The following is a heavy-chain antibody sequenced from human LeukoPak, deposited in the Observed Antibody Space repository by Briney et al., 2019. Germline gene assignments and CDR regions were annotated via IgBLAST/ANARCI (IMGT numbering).Heavy chain of an antibody. Sequence: QPGGSLRLSCAASGFTFSTYWMGWVRQAPGKGLEWVAVISYDGSNKYYADSVKGRFTISRDNSKNTLYLQMNSLRAEDTAVYYCARDKRAVAGRDLDYWGQGTLVTVSS. D-gene: IGHD6-19*01. CDR2: ISYDGSNK. V-gene: IGHV3-30-3*01. J-gene: IGHJ4*02. CDR1: GFTFSTYW. CDR3: ARDKRAVAGRDLDY.